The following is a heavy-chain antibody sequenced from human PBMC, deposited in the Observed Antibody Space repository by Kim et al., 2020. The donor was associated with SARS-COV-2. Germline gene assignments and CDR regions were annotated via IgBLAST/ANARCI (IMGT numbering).Heavy chain of an antibody. J-gene: IGHJ4*02. Sequence: GGSLRLSCAASGFTFSSYGMHWVRQAPGKGLEWVAVIWYDGSNKYYADSVKGRITISRDNSKNMLYLQMNSLRAEDTAVYYCARDLGFSSDGSGYWGQGTLVTVST. CDR1: GFTFSSYG. CDR3: ARDLGFSSDGSGY. V-gene: IGHV3-33*01. CDR2: IWYDGSNK. D-gene: IGHD6-19*01.